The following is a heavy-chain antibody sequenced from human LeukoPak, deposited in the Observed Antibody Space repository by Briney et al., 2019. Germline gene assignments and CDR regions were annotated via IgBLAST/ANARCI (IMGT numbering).Heavy chain of an antibody. CDR2: IKEDGSDE. Sequence: GESLRLSCAASGFTFSLYWMSWVRQAPGKGLEWVANIKEDGSDEYYVDSVKGRLTISRDNAKNSLYLQMNSLRVDDTAVYYCARDYPRFTFAAPHFDYWGQGALVTVSS. CDR1: GFTFSLYW. CDR3: ARDYPRFTFAAPHFDY. D-gene: IGHD2-15*01. V-gene: IGHV3-7*01. J-gene: IGHJ4*02.